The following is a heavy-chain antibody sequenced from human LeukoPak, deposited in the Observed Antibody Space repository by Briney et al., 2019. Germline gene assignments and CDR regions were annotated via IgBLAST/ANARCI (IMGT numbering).Heavy chain of an antibody. CDR2: IKQDGREA. CDR3: ATRYCTIPACRASSYHCMDN. J-gene: IGHJ6*03. D-gene: IGHD2-8*01. CDR1: GFTFSSYW. Sequence: GGSLRLSCAASGFTFSSYWMTWVRQAPGKGPEWVANIKQDGREAYYVDSVKGRFTVSRDNAKNSLYLQLNSLGAEDTAVYYCATRYCTIPACRASSYHCMDNWGKGTTVTVSS. V-gene: IGHV3-7*01.